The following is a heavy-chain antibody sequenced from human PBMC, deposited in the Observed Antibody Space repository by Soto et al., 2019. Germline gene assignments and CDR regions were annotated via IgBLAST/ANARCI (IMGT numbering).Heavy chain of an antibody. D-gene: IGHD3-3*01. Sequence: QVQLVQSGPEVKEPGASVKISCKTSGYTFANYAVTWVRQAPGQGLEWVGCNTDYAQKFQATDTLTRDTFSSAAYLELRSLRADDTAVYYCARGGPDVVFVSWIYYCVYCGQGTLVTVSS. J-gene: IGHJ4*02. CDR3: ARGGPDVVFVSWIYYCVY. V-gene: IGHV1-18*01. CDR1: GYTFANYA. CDR2: NT.